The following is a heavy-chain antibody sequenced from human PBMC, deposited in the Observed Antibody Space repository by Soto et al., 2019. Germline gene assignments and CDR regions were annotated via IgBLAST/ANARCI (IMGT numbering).Heavy chain of an antibody. Sequence: EASVKVSFKASGYTFNGYYLHWGRQAPGQGLEWMGWINPNSGGTNYAQQFQGRFTMTRDTSISTAYMELSRLRSDDPAVYYCATSSPPGIVAATGPLDYWGQGPLVTVSS. CDR1: GYTFNGYY. CDR2: INPNSGGT. CDR3: ATSSPPGIVAATGPLDY. V-gene: IGHV1-2*02. J-gene: IGHJ4*02. D-gene: IGHD1-26*01.